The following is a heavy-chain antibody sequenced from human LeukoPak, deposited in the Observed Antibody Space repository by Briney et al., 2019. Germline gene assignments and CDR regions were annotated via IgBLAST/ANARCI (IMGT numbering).Heavy chain of an antibody. CDR2: IYYSGST. J-gene: IGHJ4*02. V-gene: IGHV4-39*07. CDR3: ARGVHSRVFDY. D-gene: IGHD3-10*01. Sequence: SETLSLTCTVSGGSISSSSYYWGWIRQPPGKGLEWIGSIYYSGSTYYNPSLKSRVTISVDTSKNQFSLKLSSVTAADTAVYYCARGVHSRVFDYWGQGTLVTVSS. CDR1: GGSISSSSYY.